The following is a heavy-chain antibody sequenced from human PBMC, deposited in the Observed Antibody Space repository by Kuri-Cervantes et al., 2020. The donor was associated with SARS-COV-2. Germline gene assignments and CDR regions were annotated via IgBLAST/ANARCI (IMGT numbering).Heavy chain of an antibody. CDR3: AKVGGHREYFQN. CDR2: IGGSGVRT. V-gene: IGHV3-23*01. CDR1: GFTFSSYA. D-gene: IGHD3-16*01. Sequence: GESLKISWAASGFTFSSYAMNWVRQAPGKGLEWVSVIGGSGVRTNYADSGKGRFTISRDDSKNTPYLQMSSLRAEDTAVYYCAKVGGHREYFQNWGQGTLVTVSS. J-gene: IGHJ1*01.